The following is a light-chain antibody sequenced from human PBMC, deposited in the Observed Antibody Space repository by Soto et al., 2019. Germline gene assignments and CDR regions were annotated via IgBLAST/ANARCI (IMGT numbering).Light chain of an antibody. CDR1: QSVSSY. J-gene: IGKJ1*01. V-gene: IGKV3-20*01. CDR2: GAS. Sequence: EIVLTQSPFTLSFSPVETSTLSFRASQSVSSYLAWYQQKPGQAPRLLIYGASTRATGIPARFSGSGSGTDFTLTISRLEPEDFAVYYCQQYGSSWTFGQGTKVDIK. CDR3: QQYGSSWT.